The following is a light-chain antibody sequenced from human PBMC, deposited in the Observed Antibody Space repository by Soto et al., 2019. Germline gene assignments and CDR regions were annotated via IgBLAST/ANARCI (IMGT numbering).Light chain of an antibody. CDR1: QSVGSN. V-gene: IGKV3-15*01. CDR3: QQYNNRPPWT. J-gene: IGKJ1*01. CDR2: GAS. Sequence: EIVMTQSPATLSVSPGERATLSCRASQSVGSNLAWYQQKPGQAPRLLMYGASTRATGVPAGFSGSGSGAEFTLTISSLQSEDFAVYYCQQYNNRPPWTFGQGTKVEIE.